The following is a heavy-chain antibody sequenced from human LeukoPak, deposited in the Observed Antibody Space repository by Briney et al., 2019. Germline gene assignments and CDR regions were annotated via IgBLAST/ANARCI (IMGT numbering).Heavy chain of an antibody. V-gene: IGHV1-2*04. CDR2: INPNSGGT. CDR1: GYTFTGYY. CDR3: ARGFPGWVRGSHSTGWFDP. D-gene: IGHD1-26*01. J-gene: IGHJ5*02. Sequence: ASVKVSCKASGYTFTGYYMHWVRQAPGQGLEWVGWINPNSGGTNYAQKFQGWVTMTRDTSISTAYMELSRLRSDDTAVYYCARGFPGWVRGSHSTGWFDPWGQGTLVTVSS.